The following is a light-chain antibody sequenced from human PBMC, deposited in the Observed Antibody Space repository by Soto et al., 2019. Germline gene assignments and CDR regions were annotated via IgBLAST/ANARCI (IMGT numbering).Light chain of an antibody. V-gene: IGKV1-33*01. CDR3: QQYDNLLLFT. CDR1: QDISKY. J-gene: IGKJ3*01. Sequence: DIQMTQSPSSLSASVGDRVTITCQASQDISKYLNWYQQKPGKAPQLLIYDASNLETGVPSRFSGSGSGTDFTFTISSLQPEDTATYYCQQYDNLLLFTFGPGTKVDFK. CDR2: DAS.